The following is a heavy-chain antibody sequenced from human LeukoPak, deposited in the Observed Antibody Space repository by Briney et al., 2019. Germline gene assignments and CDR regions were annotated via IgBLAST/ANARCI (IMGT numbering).Heavy chain of an antibody. V-gene: IGHV3-43*02. D-gene: IGHD2-2*01. CDR3: AKIPAAGYYYYYMDV. Sequence: GGSLRLPCAASGFTFDDYAMHWVRQAPGKGLEWVSLISGDGGSTYYADSVKGRFTISRDNSKNSLYLQMNSLRTEDTALYYCAKIPAAGYYYYYMDVWGKGTTVTVSS. CDR1: GFTFDDYA. J-gene: IGHJ6*03. CDR2: ISGDGGST.